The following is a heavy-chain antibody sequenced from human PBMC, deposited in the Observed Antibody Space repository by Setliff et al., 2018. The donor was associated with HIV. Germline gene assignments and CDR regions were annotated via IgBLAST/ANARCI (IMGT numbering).Heavy chain of an antibody. V-gene: IGHV3-23*01. J-gene: IGHJ4*02. CDR3: AKGSGSYGSAGLFDY. D-gene: IGHD3-10*01. CDR1: GFTFSTFW. Sequence: PGGSLRLSCAASGFTFSTFWMSWVRQAPGKGLEWVSGITGSGITTYYAGSVKGRFTISRDNSKNTLYLQMNSLRAEDTAIYYCAKGSGSYGSAGLFDYWGQGTPVTVSS. CDR2: ITGSGITT.